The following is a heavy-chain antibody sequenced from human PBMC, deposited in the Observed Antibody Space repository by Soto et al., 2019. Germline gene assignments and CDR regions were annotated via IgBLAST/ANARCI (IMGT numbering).Heavy chain of an antibody. D-gene: IGHD2-21*01. J-gene: IGHJ6*02. CDR1: GSSISSGGYY. V-gene: IGHV4-31*03. CDR3: AASCVGCGGFNYYGMDV. Sequence: QVQLQESGPGLVKPSQTLSLTCSVSGSSISSGGYYWNWIRQHPGKGLEWIGYIYYSGTTYYNPSLTMRVTISVDASKNQFSLKLSAVTAADTAVYYCAASCVGCGGFNYYGMDVWGQGTTVTVSS. CDR2: IYYSGTT.